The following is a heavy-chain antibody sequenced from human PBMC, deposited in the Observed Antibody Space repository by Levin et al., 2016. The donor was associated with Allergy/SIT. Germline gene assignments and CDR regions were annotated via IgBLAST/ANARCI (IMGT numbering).Heavy chain of an antibody. J-gene: IGHJ6*03. CDR1: GGSVSSPYY. V-gene: IGHV4-39*01. D-gene: IGHD3-10*01. Sequence: SETLSLTCTVSGGSVSSPYYWGWLRQSPGKGLEWIGNIHHTGSTNYNPSLRSRLTISVDTSKNQVSLNLNSVTAADTAAYYCARQSRSGTLHYYYYLDVWGKGTTVTVSS. CDR3: ARQSRSGTLHYYYYLDV. CDR2: IHHTGST.